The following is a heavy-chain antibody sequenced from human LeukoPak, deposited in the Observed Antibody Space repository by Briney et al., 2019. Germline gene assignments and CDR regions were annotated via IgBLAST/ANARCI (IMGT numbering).Heavy chain of an antibody. J-gene: IGHJ6*02. CDR2: ISDSSGYT. Sequence: GGSLRLSCAASGFTFSDYYMSWIRQAPGKGLEWVSYISDSSGYTKDADSVKGRFTISRDNAKKSLYLQMNSLRAEDTAVYYCAKGSGSYYNGFYYYYGMDVWGQGTTVTVSS. D-gene: IGHD3-10*01. CDR3: AKGSGSYYNGFYYYYGMDV. CDR1: GFTFSDYY. V-gene: IGHV3-11*05.